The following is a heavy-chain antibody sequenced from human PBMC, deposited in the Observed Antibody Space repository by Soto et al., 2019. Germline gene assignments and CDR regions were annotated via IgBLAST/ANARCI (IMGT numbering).Heavy chain of an antibody. J-gene: IGHJ6*02. Sequence: SETLSLTCTVSGGSISSYYWSWIRQPPGKGLEWIGYIYYSGSTNYNPSLKSRVTISVDTSKNQFSLKLSSVTAADTAVYYCARAQCSGGSCYEYYGMDVWGQGTTVTVSS. CDR1: GGSISSYY. D-gene: IGHD2-15*01. CDR3: ARAQCSGGSCYEYYGMDV. V-gene: IGHV4-59*01. CDR2: IYYSGST.